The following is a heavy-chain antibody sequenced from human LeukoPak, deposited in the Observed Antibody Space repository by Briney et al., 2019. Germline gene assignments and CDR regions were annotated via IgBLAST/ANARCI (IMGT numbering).Heavy chain of an antibody. CDR1: GFNFSSLG. CDR2: ISYDGSNK. Sequence: GMRLRLSCAACGFNFSSLGMHWGRKATGKGLEWVAVISYDGSNKYYADSVKGRFTISRDNSKDTLYLQMNSLRAEDTAVYYCAKSSVAGGSDYWGQGTLVTVSS. J-gene: IGHJ4*02. V-gene: IGHV3-30*18. CDR3: AKSSVAGGSDY. D-gene: IGHD2-15*01.